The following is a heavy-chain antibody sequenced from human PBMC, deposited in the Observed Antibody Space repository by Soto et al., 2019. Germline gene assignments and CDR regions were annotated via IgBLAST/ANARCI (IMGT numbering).Heavy chain of an antibody. CDR3: ASGEHYVWGSYPGY. D-gene: IGHD3-16*01. V-gene: IGHV4-39*01. CDR1: GGSISSSSYY. Sequence: SETLSLTCTVSGGSISSSSYYWGWIRQPPGKGLEWIGSIYYSGSTYYNPSLKSRVTISVDTSKNQSSLKLSSVTAADTAVYYCASGEHYVWGSYPGYWGQGTLVTVSS. CDR2: IYYSGST. J-gene: IGHJ4*02.